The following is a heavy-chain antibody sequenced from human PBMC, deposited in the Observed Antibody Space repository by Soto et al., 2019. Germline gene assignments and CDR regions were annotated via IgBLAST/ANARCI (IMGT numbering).Heavy chain of an antibody. V-gene: IGHV4-59*08. CDR1: GGSFSPNY. CDR3: ARPSYYYGSGSYTFDI. J-gene: IGHJ3*02. D-gene: IGHD3-10*01. CDR2: IYYAGTT. Sequence: SETLSLTCTVSGGSFSPNYWAWIRQPPGKGLEWIGYIYYAGTTSYNPSLKSRVSITLETSKSQFSLRLTSVTASDTAVYYCARPSYYYGSGSYTFDIWGQGTMVTV.